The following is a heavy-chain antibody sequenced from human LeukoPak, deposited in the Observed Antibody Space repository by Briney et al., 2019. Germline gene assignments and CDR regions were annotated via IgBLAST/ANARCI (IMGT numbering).Heavy chain of an antibody. CDR2: IYTSGST. CDR3: ARDGDYYDSSGYYFTGFDY. J-gene: IGHJ4*02. D-gene: IGHD3-22*01. CDR1: GGSISSYY. Sequence: SETLSLTCTVSGGSISSYYWSWIRQPAGKGLEWIGRIYTSGSTNYNPSLKSRVTMSVDTSKNQFSLKLSSVTAADTAVYYCARDGDYYDSSGYYFTGFDYWGQGTLVTVSS. V-gene: IGHV4-4*07.